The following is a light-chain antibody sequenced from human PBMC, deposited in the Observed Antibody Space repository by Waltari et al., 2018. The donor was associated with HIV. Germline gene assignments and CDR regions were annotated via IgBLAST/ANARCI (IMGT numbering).Light chain of an antibody. J-gene: IGKJ3*01. V-gene: IGKV1-39*01. Sequence: DIQMTQSPSSLSASVGDRVTISCRTRQSINSFLNWYQQKPGKVPKLLIYGASTLESGVPSRFSGTGYGTDFSLTISNLQPEDFATYYCLQGYSSPLTFGPGTKVDIK. CDR2: GAS. CDR3: LQGYSSPLT. CDR1: QSINSF.